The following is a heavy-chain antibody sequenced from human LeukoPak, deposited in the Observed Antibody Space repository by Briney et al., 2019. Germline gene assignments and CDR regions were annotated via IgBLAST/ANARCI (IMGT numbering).Heavy chain of an antibody. Sequence: SETLSLTCTVSGGSISSGSYYWRWIRQPAGKGLEWIGRIYTSGSTNYNPSLKSRVAISVGTSKNQFSLKLSSVTAADTAVYYCARGGGIAARKGIIDYWGQGTLVTVSS. V-gene: IGHV4-61*02. CDR1: GGSISSGSYY. D-gene: IGHD6-6*01. CDR3: ARGGGIAARKGIIDY. CDR2: IYTSGST. J-gene: IGHJ4*02.